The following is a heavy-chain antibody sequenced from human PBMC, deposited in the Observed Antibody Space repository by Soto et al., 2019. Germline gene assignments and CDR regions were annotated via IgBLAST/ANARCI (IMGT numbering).Heavy chain of an antibody. Sequence: GESLKISCAASGFTFSSYAMSWVRQAPGKGLEWVSAISGSGGSTYYADSVKGRFTISRDNSKNTLYLQMNSLRAEDTAVYYCAKSRGGDSSGWYYYYYYGMDVWGQGTTVTVSS. D-gene: IGHD6-19*01. CDR2: ISGSGGST. CDR3: AKSRGGDSSGWYYYYYYGMDV. CDR1: GFTFSSYA. V-gene: IGHV3-23*01. J-gene: IGHJ6*02.